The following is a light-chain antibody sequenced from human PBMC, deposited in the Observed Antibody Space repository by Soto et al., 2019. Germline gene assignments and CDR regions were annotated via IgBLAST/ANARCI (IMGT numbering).Light chain of an antibody. CDR2: DSS. J-gene: IGKJ3*01. Sequence: EIVLTQSPATLSLSPGERATLSCRASQSVSSYLAWYQQKPGQAPRLLIYDSSKRATGIPARFSGSGSGTDFTLTISSLEPEDFAVYYCQQRTNWPRSFTFGPGTKVDIK. CDR3: QQRTNWPRSFT. CDR1: QSVSSY. V-gene: IGKV3-11*01.